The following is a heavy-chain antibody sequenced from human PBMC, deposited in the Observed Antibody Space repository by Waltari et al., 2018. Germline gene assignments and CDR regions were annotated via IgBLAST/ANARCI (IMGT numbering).Heavy chain of an antibody. CDR3: ARVGSSSWSYYFDY. J-gene: IGHJ4*02. V-gene: IGHV4-59*01. Sequence: QVQLQESGPGLVKPSETLSLTCTVSGGSISSYYWSWIRQPPGKGLEWIGYIYYSGSTNDNPSLKSRVTISVDTSKNQFSLKLSSVTAADTAVYYCARVGSSSWSYYFDYWGQGTLVTVSS. CDR2: IYYSGST. D-gene: IGHD6-13*01. CDR1: GGSISSYY.